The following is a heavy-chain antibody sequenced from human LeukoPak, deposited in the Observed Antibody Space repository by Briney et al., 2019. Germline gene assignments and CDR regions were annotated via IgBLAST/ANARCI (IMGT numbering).Heavy chain of an antibody. J-gene: IGHJ6*02. CDR3: AEEQYDMDV. V-gene: IGHV3-30*18. CDR2: ISYNGRDK. Sequence: PGGSLRLSCAASGFTFSNYAMHWVRQAPGKGLEWVAFISYNGRDKFYADSVKGRFTISRDNSKDTVYLQMNSLRGEDTAVYCCAEEQYDMDVWGLGTTVTVSS. CDR1: GFTFSNYA.